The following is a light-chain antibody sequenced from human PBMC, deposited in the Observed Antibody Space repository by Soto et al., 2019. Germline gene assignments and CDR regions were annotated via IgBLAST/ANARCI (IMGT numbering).Light chain of an antibody. CDR1: SSDVGGYNY. J-gene: IGLJ2*01. CDR2: DVS. CDR3: SSHTSSSTLVA. V-gene: IGLV2-14*01. Sequence: HSALTQPASVSGSPGQSITISCTGTSSDVGGYNYVSWYQQHPGKAPKLMIYDVSNRPSGVSNRFSGSKSGNTASLTISGLQAEDEADYYCSSHTSSSTLVAFGGGTKLTVL.